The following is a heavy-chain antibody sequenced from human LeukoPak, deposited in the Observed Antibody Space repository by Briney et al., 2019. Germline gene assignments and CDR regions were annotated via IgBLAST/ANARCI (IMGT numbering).Heavy chain of an antibody. CDR2: IIPILGIA. CDR1: GGTFSSYA. V-gene: IGHV1-69*04. D-gene: IGHD3-22*01. Sequence: ASVKVSCKVSGGTFSSYAISWVRQAPGQGLEWMGRIIPILGIANYAQKFQGRVTITADKSTSTAYMELRSLRSDDTAVYYCARDTSSGYYLIDYWGQGTLVTVSS. CDR3: ARDTSSGYYLIDY. J-gene: IGHJ4*02.